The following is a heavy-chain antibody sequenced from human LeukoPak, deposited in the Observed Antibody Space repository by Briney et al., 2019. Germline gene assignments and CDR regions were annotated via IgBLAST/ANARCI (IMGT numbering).Heavy chain of an antibody. CDR2: INPNSGGT. J-gene: IGHJ6*03. D-gene: IGHD2-2*01. CDR1: GYIFTDYY. CDR3: ATPGVVPAAQYYYYYYYMDV. Sequence: ASVKVSCKASGYIFTDYYMHWVRQAPGQELGWMGRINPNSGGTNYAQKFQGRVTMTRDTSISTAYTELSSLRSEDTAVYYCATPGVVPAAQYYYYYYYMDVWGKGTTVTVSS. V-gene: IGHV1/OR15-1*01.